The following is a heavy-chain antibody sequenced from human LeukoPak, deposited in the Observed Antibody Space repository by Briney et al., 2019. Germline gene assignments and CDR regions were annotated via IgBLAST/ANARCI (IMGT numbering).Heavy chain of an antibody. Sequence: MAGGALRLSCAASGFTFSDAWMNWVRLAPGKGLEWVGRIKSRNRGETVDYAAPVKGRFTISRDDSKTTVYLQMNSLKTEDTAIYYCTTDGSTTLSNTFDYWGQGTLVTVSS. CDR1: GFTFSDAW. CDR3: TTDGSTTLSNTFDY. J-gene: IGHJ4*02. CDR2: IKSRNRGETV. V-gene: IGHV3-15*01. D-gene: IGHD1-26*01.